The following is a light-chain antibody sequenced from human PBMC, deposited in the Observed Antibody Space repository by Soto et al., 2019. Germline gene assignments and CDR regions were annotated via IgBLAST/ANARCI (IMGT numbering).Light chain of an antibody. V-gene: IGKV1-39*01. CDR1: QSISSY. CDR3: QQSYSGPLT. J-gene: IGKJ4*01. CDR2: AAS. Sequence: DIQMTQSPSSLSASVGDRVTITCRASQSISSYLNWYQQKLGKAPKVLIYAASSLQSGVPSRFSGIGSGTDFTLSISSLQPEDFATYYCQQSYSGPLTFGGGTKVEIK.